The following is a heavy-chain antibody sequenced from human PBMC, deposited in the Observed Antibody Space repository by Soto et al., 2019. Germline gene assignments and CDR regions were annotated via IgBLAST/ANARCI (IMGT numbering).Heavy chain of an antibody. Sequence: ASVKVSCKASGFTFTGYYIHWVRQAPGQGLEWMGWIKSDGGDPKYAQKFQDRVTMTRDTSMNTVYMELSSLRSDDSAVYYCARDARSYGEPPFDYWGQGTLVTVS. CDR1: GFTFTGYY. J-gene: IGHJ4*02. CDR2: IKSDGGDP. D-gene: IGHD3-16*01. CDR3: ARDARSYGEPPFDY. V-gene: IGHV1-2*02.